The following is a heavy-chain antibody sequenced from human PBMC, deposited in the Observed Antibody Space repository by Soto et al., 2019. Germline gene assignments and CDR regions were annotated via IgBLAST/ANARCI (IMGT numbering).Heavy chain of an antibody. CDR3: AREYDSTDAFDN. Sequence: QLQLQESGSGLVKPSQTLSLTCAVSGGSISSDAYSWTWLRQPPGKGLEWIGYIYETGSTYYNPSLKSRVTISVDRFKNQFPLKLTSVTAADTAVYYCAREYDSTDAFDNWGQGTMVTVSS. CDR2: IYETGST. D-gene: IGHD3-3*01. CDR1: GGSISSDAYS. V-gene: IGHV4-30-2*01. J-gene: IGHJ3*02.